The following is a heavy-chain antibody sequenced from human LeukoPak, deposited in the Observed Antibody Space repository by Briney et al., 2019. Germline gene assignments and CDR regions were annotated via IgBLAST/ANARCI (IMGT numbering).Heavy chain of an antibody. Sequence: KPSETLSLTCTVSGGSISSGYYYWGWIRQPPEKGLEWIGSIYYSGSTYYNPSLKSRVTIYEDTSKNQFSLKLSSVTAADTAVYFCARSSGRSAWFDPWGQGTLVTVSS. CDR2: IYYSGST. J-gene: IGHJ5*02. CDR1: GGSISSGYYY. CDR3: ARSSGRSAWFDP. V-gene: IGHV4-39*07. D-gene: IGHD2-15*01.